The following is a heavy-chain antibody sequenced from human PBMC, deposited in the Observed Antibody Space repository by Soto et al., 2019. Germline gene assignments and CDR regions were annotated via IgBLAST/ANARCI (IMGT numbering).Heavy chain of an antibody. V-gene: IGHV4-61*01. J-gene: IGHJ3*02. CDR2: IYYSGST. CDR3: ARESPLYYDSSGYYSAFDI. Sequence: PSETLSLTCTVSGGSVSSGSYYWSWIRHPPGKGLEWIGYIYYSGSTNYNPSLKSRVTISVDTSKNQFSLKLSSVTAADTAVYHCARESPLYYDSSGYYSAFDIWGQGTMVTVSS. D-gene: IGHD3-22*01. CDR1: GGSVSSGSYY.